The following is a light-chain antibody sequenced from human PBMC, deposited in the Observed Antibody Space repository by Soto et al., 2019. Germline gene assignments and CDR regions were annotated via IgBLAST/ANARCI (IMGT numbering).Light chain of an antibody. CDR1: SSDVGGYNY. J-gene: IGLJ2*01. Sequence: QSALTQPASVSGSPGQSITISCTGTSSDVGGYNYVSWYQQHPGKAPKLMIYEVSNRPSGISDRFSGFKSANTAYLTISGVQPKDEADYHCSSYTTIKTVVFGGGTKLTVL. V-gene: IGLV2-14*01. CDR2: EVS. CDR3: SSYTTIKTVV.